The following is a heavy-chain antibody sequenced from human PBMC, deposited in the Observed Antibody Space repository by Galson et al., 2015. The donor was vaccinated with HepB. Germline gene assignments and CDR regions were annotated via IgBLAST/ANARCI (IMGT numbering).Heavy chain of an antibody. D-gene: IGHD3-10*01. J-gene: IGHJ6*03. Sequence: SVKVSCKASGYTFTSYYMHWVRQAPGQGLEWMGIINPSGGSTSYAQKFQGRVTMTRDTSTSTVYMELSSLRSEDTAVYYCARDLGLPSGSGYYMDVWGKGTTVTVSS. CDR2: INPSGGST. V-gene: IGHV1-46*01. CDR1: GYTFTSYY. CDR3: ARDLGLPSGSGYYMDV.